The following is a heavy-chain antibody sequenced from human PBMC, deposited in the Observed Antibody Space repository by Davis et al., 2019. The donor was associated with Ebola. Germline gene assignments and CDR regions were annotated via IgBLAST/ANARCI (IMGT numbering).Heavy chain of an antibody. J-gene: IGHJ4*02. CDR1: GFTFGDYA. Sequence: GESLKISCTASGFTFGDYAMSWVRQAPGKGLEWVGFIRSKAYGGTTEYAASVKGRFTISRDDSKSIAYLQMNSLKTEDTAVYYCTRGLDYYGFDYWGQGTLVTVSS. V-gene: IGHV3-49*04. CDR3: TRGLDYYGFDY. D-gene: IGHD3-10*01. CDR2: IRSKAYGGTT.